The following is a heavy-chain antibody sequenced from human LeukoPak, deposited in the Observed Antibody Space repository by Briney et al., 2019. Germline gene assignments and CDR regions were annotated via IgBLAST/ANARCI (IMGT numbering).Heavy chain of an antibody. V-gene: IGHV1-2*02. D-gene: IGHD1-26*01. CDR3: ARVGSRIVGATKILDY. CDR2: NNPNSGGT. Sequence: ASVKVSCKASGYTFTGYYMHWVRQAPGQGLEWMGWNNPNSGGTNYAQKFQGRVTMTRDTSISTAYMELGRLRSDDTAVYYCARVGSRIVGATKILDYWGQGTLVTVSS. CDR1: GYTFTGYY. J-gene: IGHJ4*02.